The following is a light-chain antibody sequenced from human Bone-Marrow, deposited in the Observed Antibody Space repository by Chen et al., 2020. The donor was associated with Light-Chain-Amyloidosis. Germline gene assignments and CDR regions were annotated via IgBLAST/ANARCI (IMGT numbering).Light chain of an antibody. CDR2: DVS. CDR1: SSDVGGYNY. Sequence: QSALTQPASVSGSPGQTITIYCTGTSSDVGGYNYVSWYQQHPGKAPKLMIYDVSNRPSGVSNRFSGSKSGNTASLTISGLQAEDEADYYCSSYTSSSVVFGGGTNLTVL. CDR3: SSYTSSSVV. J-gene: IGLJ2*01. V-gene: IGLV2-14*03.